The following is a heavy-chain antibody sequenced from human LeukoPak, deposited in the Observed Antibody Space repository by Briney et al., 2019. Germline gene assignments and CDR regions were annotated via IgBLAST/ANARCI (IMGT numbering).Heavy chain of an antibody. J-gene: IGHJ3*02. V-gene: IGHV4-38-2*02. Sequence: SETLSLTCTVSGYSISSGYYWGWIRQPPGKGLERIGSIYHSGSTYYNPSLKSRVTISVDTSKNQFSLKLSSVTAADTAVYYCARVEGYPSAFDIWGQGTMVTVSS. CDR1: GYSISSGYY. CDR3: ARVEGYPSAFDI. CDR2: IYHSGST. D-gene: IGHD5-12*01.